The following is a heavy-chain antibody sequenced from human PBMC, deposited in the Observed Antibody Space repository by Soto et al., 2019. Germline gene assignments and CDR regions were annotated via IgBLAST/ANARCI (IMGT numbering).Heavy chain of an antibody. CDR1: GGSISSWY. CDR2: IYYSGST. Sequence: SETLSLTCTVSGGSISSWYWSWIRQPPGKGLEWIGYIYYSGSTNYNPSLKSRVTISVDTSKNQFSLKLSSVTAADAAVYYCARRYGSAIDYWGQGTLVTVSS. CDR3: ARRYGSAIDY. V-gene: IGHV4-59*08. D-gene: IGHD1-26*01. J-gene: IGHJ4*02.